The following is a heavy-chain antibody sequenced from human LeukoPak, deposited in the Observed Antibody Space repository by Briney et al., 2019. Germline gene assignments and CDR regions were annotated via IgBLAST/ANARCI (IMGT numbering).Heavy chain of an antibody. CDR1: GFTFDDYA. CDR2: ISWNSGSI. Sequence: SGGSLRLSCAASGFTFDDYAMPWVRQAPGKGLEWVSGISWNSGSIGYADSVKGRFTISRDNAKNSLYLQMNSLRAEDTALYYCAPMDYGGNANFDYWGQGTLVTVSS. CDR3: APMDYGGNANFDY. D-gene: IGHD4-17*01. V-gene: IGHV3-9*01. J-gene: IGHJ4*02.